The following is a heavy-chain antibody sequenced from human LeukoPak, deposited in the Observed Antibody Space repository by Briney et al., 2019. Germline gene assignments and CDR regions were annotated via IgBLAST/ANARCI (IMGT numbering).Heavy chain of an antibody. CDR1: GGSISSYY. D-gene: IGHD6-13*01. J-gene: IGHJ4*02. V-gene: IGHV4-59*08. CDR2: IYYSGST. Sequence: PSETLSRTCTVSGGSISSYYWSWICQPPGKGLGWIGYIYYSGSTNYSPSLKSRVTISVDTSKTQFSLRLSSVTAADTAIYYCARHSISSWYYFDYWGQGTLVTVSS. CDR3: ARHSISSWYYFDY.